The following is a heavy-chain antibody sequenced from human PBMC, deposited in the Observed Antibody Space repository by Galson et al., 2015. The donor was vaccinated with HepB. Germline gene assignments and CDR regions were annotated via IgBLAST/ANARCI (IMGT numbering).Heavy chain of an antibody. Sequence: SLRLSCAASGFTVSSNYMSWVRQAPGKGLEWVSVIYSGGSTYYADSVKGRFTISRDNSKNTLYLQMNSLRAEDTAVYYCASLRYYYGSGSYYNGPAPMDVWGQGTTVTVSS. J-gene: IGHJ6*02. CDR1: GFTVSSNY. V-gene: IGHV3-66*02. CDR2: IYSGGST. CDR3: ASLRYYYGSGSYYNGPAPMDV. D-gene: IGHD3-10*01.